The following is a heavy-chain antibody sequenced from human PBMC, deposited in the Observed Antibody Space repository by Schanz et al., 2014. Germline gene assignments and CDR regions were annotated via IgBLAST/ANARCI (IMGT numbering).Heavy chain of an antibody. CDR1: GFTFSSYG. CDR2: IWYDGSNK. D-gene: IGHD2-2*01. J-gene: IGHJ4*02. V-gene: IGHV3-33*06. CDR3: AKEKGDCSSTSCSYYFDY. Sequence: QVHLVESGGGVVQPGGSLRLSCAASGFTFSSYGMHWVRQAPGKGLEWVAVIWYDGSNKYYADSVKGRFTISRDNSKNALYLQMNSLRAEDTAVYYCAKEKGDCSSTSCSYYFDYWGQGTLVTVSS.